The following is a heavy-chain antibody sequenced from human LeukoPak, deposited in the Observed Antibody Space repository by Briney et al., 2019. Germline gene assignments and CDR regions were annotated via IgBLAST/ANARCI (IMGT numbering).Heavy chain of an antibody. V-gene: IGHV3-7*01. CDR3: ARDSSGYQ. J-gene: IGHJ4*02. CDR1: GFTLSTYW. CDR2: KREEGSEK. D-gene: IGHD3-22*01. Sequence: GGSLRLSCTASGFTLSTYWMRWVRRARGRGLEGVANKREEGSEKYYGDSVKGRFTISRDNAKNSLYLQMNSLRAEDTAVYYCARDSSGYQWGQGTLVTVSS.